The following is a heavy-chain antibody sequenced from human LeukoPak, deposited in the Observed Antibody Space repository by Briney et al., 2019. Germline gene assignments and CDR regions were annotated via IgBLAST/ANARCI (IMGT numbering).Heavy chain of an antibody. CDR2: IYYSGST. Sequence: PSETLSLTCTVSGGSISSYYWSWIRQPPGKGLEWIGYIYYSGSTNCNPSLKSRVTISVDTSKNQFSLKLSSVTAADTAVYYCATMEGREWFDPWGQGTLVTLSS. CDR1: GGSISSYY. CDR3: ATMEGREWFDP. V-gene: IGHV4-59*01. D-gene: IGHD3-3*01. J-gene: IGHJ5*02.